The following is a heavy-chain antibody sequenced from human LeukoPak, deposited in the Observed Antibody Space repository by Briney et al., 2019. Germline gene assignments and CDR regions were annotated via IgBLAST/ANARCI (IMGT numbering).Heavy chain of an antibody. J-gene: IGHJ4*02. V-gene: IGHV3-7*01. Sequence: PTGGSLRLSCAASGFTFSSYWMSWVRQAPGKGLEWVANIKQDGSEKYYVDSVKGRFTISRDNAKNSLYLQMNSLRAEDTAVYYCARWGSVVAATGGNFDYWGQGTLVTVSS. CDR3: ARWGSVVAATGGNFDY. D-gene: IGHD2-15*01. CDR2: IKQDGSEK. CDR1: GFTFSSYW.